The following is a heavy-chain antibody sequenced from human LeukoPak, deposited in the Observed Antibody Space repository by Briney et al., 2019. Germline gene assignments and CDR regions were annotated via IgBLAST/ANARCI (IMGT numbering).Heavy chain of an antibody. J-gene: IGHJ4*02. V-gene: IGHV1-8*01. D-gene: IGHD3-22*01. CDR1: GYTFTSYD. CDR3: ARGYYDSSGYSPFDY. Sequence: ASVKVSCKASGYTFTSYDINWVRQATGQGLEWMEWMNPNSGNTGYAQKFQGRVTMTRNTSISTAYMELSSLRSEDTAVYYCARGYYDSSGYSPFDYWGQGTLVTVSS. CDR2: MNPNSGNT.